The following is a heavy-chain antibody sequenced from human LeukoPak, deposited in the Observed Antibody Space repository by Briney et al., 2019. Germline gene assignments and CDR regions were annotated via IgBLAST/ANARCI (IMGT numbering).Heavy chain of an antibody. CDR1: GFTFSSYG. Sequence: GRSLRLSCAASGFTFSSYGMHWVRQAPGKGLEWVAVISYDGGHKYYADSVKGRFTISRDNAKNSLYLQMNSLRAEDTAVYYCARVGWEPDYYGMDVWGQGTTVTVSS. CDR2: ISYDGGHK. CDR3: ARVGWEPDYYGMDV. J-gene: IGHJ6*02. V-gene: IGHV3-30*03. D-gene: IGHD1-26*01.